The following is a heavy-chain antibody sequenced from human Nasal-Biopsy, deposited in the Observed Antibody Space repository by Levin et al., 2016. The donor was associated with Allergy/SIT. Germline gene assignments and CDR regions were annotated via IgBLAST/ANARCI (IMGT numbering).Heavy chain of an antibody. J-gene: IGHJ5*02. CDR1: GFSLNTSGVG. Sequence: SGPTLVKPTQTLTLTCTFSGFSLNTSGVGVGWIRQPPGEALEWLALIYWDDDIRYNPSLQRRLTITRDTSKNEVVLKMTHMDPVDTAIYYCAHRLSDDFWNWFDPWGQGILGHRLL. V-gene: IGHV2-5*02. CDR2: IYWDDDI. CDR3: AHRLSDDFWNWFDP. D-gene: IGHD3-3*01.